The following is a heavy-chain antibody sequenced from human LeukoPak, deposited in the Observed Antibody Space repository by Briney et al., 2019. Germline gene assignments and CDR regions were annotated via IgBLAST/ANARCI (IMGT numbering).Heavy chain of an antibody. CDR1: GFTFSSYA. CDR2: ISYDGSNK. D-gene: IGHD5-12*01. J-gene: IGHJ4*02. V-gene: IGHV3-30-3*01. Sequence: PGRSLRLSCAASGFTFSSYAMHWVRQAPGKGLEWVAVISYDGSNKYYADSVKGRFTISRDNSKNTLYLQMNSLRAEDTAVYYCARVEMATIAYDYWGQGTLVTVSS. CDR3: ARVEMATIAYDY.